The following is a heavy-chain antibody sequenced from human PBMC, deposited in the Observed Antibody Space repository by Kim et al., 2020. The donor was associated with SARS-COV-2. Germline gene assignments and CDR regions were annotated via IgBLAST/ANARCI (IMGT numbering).Heavy chain of an antibody. CDR3: AKYGSGSN. J-gene: IGHJ4*02. D-gene: IGHD3-10*01. CDR2: ISGSGGST. V-gene: IGHV3-23*01. CDR1: GFTFSNYA. Sequence: GGSLRLSCAASGFTFSNYAMSWVRQVPGKGLEWVSGISGSGGSTFYADSVKGRFTISRDNSNNMMYLHMNSLRAEDTAVYYCAKYGSGSNWGQGTLVIVSS.